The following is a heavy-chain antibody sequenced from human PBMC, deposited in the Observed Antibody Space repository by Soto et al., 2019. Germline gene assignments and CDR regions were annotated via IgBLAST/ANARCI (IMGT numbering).Heavy chain of an antibody. CDR2: ISWDGGST. Sequence: EVQLVESGGVVVQPGGSLRLSCAASGFTFDDYTMHWVRQAPGKGLEWVSLISWDGGSTYYADSVKGRFTISRDNSKNSLYLQMNSLRTEDTALYYCAKDIGVRGVIWSYYYYGMDVWGQGTTVTVSS. CDR3: AKDIGVRGVIWSYYYYGMDV. D-gene: IGHD3-10*01. CDR1: GFTFDDYT. J-gene: IGHJ6*02. V-gene: IGHV3-43*01.